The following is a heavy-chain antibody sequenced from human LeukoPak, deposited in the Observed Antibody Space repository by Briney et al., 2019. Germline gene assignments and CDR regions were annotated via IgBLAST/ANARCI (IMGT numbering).Heavy chain of an antibody. Sequence: GASVKVSCKASGGTFSSYAISWVRQAPGQGLEWMGRIIPILGIANYAQKFQGRVTMTRNTSISTAYMELSSLRSEDTAVYYCARDYGVHSVDWFDPWGQGTLVTVSS. J-gene: IGHJ5*02. CDR1: GGTFSSYA. CDR3: ARDYGVHSVDWFDP. CDR2: IIPILGIA. V-gene: IGHV1-69*04. D-gene: IGHD4-17*01.